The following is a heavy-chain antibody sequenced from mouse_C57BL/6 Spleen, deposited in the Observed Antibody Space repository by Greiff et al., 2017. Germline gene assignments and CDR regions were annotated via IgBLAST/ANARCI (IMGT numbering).Heavy chain of an antibody. CDR3: ARGWWYVDV. J-gene: IGHJ1*03. CDR1: GFTFSSYA. D-gene: IGHD2-3*01. V-gene: IGHV5-4*01. CDR2: ISDGGSYT. Sequence: EVQLVESGGGLVKPGGSLKLSCAASGFTFSSYAMSWVRQTPEKRLEWVATISDGGSYTYYPDNVKGRFTISRDNAKNNRYLQMSHLKSEDTAMYYCARGWWYVDVWGTGTTVTVSS.